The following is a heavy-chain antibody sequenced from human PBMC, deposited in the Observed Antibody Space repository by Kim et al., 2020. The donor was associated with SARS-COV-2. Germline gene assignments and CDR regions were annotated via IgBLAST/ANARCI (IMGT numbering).Heavy chain of an antibody. CDR3: AKGTMAVIGYYFDY. CDR1: GFTFGDYA. D-gene: IGHD3-22*01. V-gene: IGHV3-9*01. CDR2: ISWNSGSI. Sequence: GGSLRLSCAASGFTFGDYAMHWVRQAPGKGLEWVSGISWNSGSIGYADSVKGRFTISRDNAKNSLYLQMNSLRAEDTALYYCAKGTMAVIGYYFDYWGQGTLVTVSS. J-gene: IGHJ4*02.